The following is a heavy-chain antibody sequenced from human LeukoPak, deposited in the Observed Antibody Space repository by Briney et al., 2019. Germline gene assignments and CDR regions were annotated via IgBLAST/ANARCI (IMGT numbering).Heavy chain of an antibody. CDR1: GFTFSRYS. V-gene: IGHV3-48*01. J-gene: IGHJ4*02. D-gene: IGHD6-6*01. Sequence: GGPLRLSCAASGFTFSRYSMNWVRQAPGKGLEWVSYISSSSNTIFYADSVRGRFTISRDNAKNSLYLQMNSLRAEDTAVYYCARTRGSSSAYSDYWGQGTLVTVSS. CDR3: ARTRGSSSAYSDY. CDR2: ISSSSNTI.